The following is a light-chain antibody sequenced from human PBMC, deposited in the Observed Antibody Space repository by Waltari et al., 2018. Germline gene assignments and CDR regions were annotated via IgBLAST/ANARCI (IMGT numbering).Light chain of an antibody. Sequence: QSVLTQPPSVSAAAGPKVTISCSGTGSNIGHNFVPWYQQLPGTAPKLLIYDNNKRPSGIPDRFSGSKSGTSATLGITGLQTGDEADYYCGTWDTDLSVVFGGGTKLTVL. CDR2: DNN. CDR1: GSNIGHNF. V-gene: IGLV1-51*01. J-gene: IGLJ2*01. CDR3: GTWDTDLSVV.